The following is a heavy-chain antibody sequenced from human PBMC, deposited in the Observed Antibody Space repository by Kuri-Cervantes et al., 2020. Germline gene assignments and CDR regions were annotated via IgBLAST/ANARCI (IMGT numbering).Heavy chain of an antibody. D-gene: IGHD1-26*01. CDR1: GFTFSSYG. CDR3: ARDQGQWELLRAFDY. V-gene: IGHV3-33*01. J-gene: IGHJ4*02. CDR2: VWYDGSDK. Sequence: GGSLRLSCAASGFTFSSYGIHWVRQAPGKGLEWVAVVWYDGSDKYYADSVKGRFTVSRDNSKNTLYLQMNSLRAEDTAVYYCARDQGQWELLRAFDYWGQGTLVTVSS.